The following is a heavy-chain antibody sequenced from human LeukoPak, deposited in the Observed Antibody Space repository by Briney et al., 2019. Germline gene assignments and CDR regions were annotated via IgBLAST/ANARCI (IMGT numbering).Heavy chain of an antibody. Sequence: PGGSLRLPCAASGFTFSRYSMNWVRQAPGKGLEWVSSISSSSYIYQADSVKGRFTISRDNAKNSRYLQMNSLRAEDTAVYYCARGGITIFGVVIDWGQGTLVTVSS. J-gene: IGHJ4*02. CDR3: ARGGITIFGVVID. CDR2: ISSSSYI. CDR1: GFTFSRYS. V-gene: IGHV3-21*01. D-gene: IGHD3-3*01.